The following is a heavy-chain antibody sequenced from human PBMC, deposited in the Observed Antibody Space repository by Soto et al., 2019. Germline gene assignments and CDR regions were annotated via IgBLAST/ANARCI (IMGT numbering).Heavy chain of an antibody. CDR3: ARDLAAGLVDY. CDR2: ISAYNGNT. J-gene: IGHJ4*02. Sequence: QVQLVQSGAEMKKPGASVKVSCKASGYTFTSYGISWVRQAPGQGLEWVGWISAYNGNTNYAQMLQVRVTMTTDTSTSTAYMELRSLTSDDTAVYYCARDLAAGLVDYWGQGTLVTVSS. D-gene: IGHD6-19*01. V-gene: IGHV1-18*01. CDR1: GYTFTSYG.